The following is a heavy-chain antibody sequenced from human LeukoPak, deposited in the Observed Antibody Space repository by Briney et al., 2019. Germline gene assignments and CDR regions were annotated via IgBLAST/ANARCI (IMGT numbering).Heavy chain of an antibody. Sequence: ASVKVSCKASGYTFTSYAMHWVRQAPGQRLEWMGWINAGNGNTKYSQKFQGRVTITRDTSASTAYMELSSLRSKDTAVYYCARENESWFALYYFDYWGQGTLVTVSS. CDR3: ARENESWFALYYFDY. D-gene: IGHD6-13*01. V-gene: IGHV1-3*01. CDR2: INAGNGNT. J-gene: IGHJ4*02. CDR1: GYTFTSYA.